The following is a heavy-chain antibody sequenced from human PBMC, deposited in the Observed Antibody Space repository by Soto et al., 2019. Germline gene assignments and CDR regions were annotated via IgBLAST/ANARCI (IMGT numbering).Heavy chain of an antibody. CDR3: AGGRHGFRTQYYGMDV. D-gene: IGHD2-15*01. J-gene: IGHJ6*02. CDR1: GYTFTGYY. V-gene: IGHV1-2*04. Sequence: ASVKVSCKASGYTFTGYYMHWVRQAPGQGLEWMGWINPNSGGTNYAQKFQGWVTMTRDTSISTAYMELSRLRSDDTAVYYCAGGRHGFRTQYYGMDVWGQGTTVTASS. CDR2: INPNSGGT.